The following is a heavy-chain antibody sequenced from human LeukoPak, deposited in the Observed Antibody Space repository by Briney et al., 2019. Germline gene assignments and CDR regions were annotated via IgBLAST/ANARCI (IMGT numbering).Heavy chain of an antibody. CDR3: AKMRRGYTSSSVGY. Sequence: GGSLRLSCSGSGFNLEDFGMNWVRQAPGKGLEWVAGISWDGDGTSYADSVRGRFTISRDNSKNTLYLQMNSLRAEDTAVYYCAKMRRGYTSSSVGYWGQGTLVTVSS. J-gene: IGHJ4*02. CDR2: ISWDGDGT. D-gene: IGHD6-13*01. V-gene: IGHV3-20*04. CDR1: GFNLEDFG.